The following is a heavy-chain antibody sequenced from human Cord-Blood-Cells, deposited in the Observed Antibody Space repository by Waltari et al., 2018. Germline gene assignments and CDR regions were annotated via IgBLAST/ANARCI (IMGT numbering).Heavy chain of an antibody. D-gene: IGHD6-6*01. V-gene: IGHV4-61*09. CDR1: GGSISSGSYY. CDR2: IYTSGST. Sequence: QVQLQESGPGLVKPSQTLSLTCTVSGGSISSGSYYWSWIRQPAGKGLELIGYIYTSGSTNSNPSLQSRVTMSVDTSKNQFSLKLRSVTAADTGGYYCARGGIAARPNWFDPWGQGTLVTVSS. J-gene: IGHJ5*02. CDR3: ARGGIAARPNWFDP.